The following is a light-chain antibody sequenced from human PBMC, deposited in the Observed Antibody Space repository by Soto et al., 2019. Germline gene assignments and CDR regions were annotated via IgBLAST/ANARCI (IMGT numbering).Light chain of an antibody. CDR3: CSYAGSYTLWV. CDR2: DVS. J-gene: IGLJ3*02. Sequence: QSALTQPRSVSGSPGQSVTISCTGTSSDVGAYNFVSWYQQHPGKAPKLIIYDVSKRPSGVPDRFSGFKSGNTASLTISGLQADDEADYYCCSYAGSYTLWVFGGGTKLTVL. CDR1: SSDVGAYNF. V-gene: IGLV2-11*01.